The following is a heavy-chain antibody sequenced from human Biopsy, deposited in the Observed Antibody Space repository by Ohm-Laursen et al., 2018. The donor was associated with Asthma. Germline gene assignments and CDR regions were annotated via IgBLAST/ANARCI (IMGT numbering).Heavy chain of an antibody. CDR3: ARGDSSNWSHYYFDY. Sequence: PGTLSLTCPVSGGSISSDYWSWLRQSPGKGLEWIGYIHNSGDTNYNPPLKSRVTISLDTSKNHFSLRLSFVTAADTAVYYCARGDSSNWSHYYFDYWGQGTLVTVSS. V-gene: IGHV4-59*01. D-gene: IGHD3-22*01. J-gene: IGHJ4*02. CDR1: GGSISSDY. CDR2: IHNSGDT.